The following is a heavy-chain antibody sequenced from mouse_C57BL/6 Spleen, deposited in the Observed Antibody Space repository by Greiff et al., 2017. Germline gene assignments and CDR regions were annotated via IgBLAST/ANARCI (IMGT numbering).Heavy chain of an antibody. J-gene: IGHJ2*01. CDR1: GYTFTSYG. Sequence: VQLQQPGAELVKPGASVKMSCKASGYTFTSYGITWVRQRPGQGLEWIGDIYPGSGSTYYDEKVKGRATLTVDTASSTPYMQLSSLRSEDSAVYYCARRGNTRNYFDYWGQGTTLTVSS. CDR2: IYPGSGST. CDR3: ARRGNTRNYFDY. V-gene: IGHV1-55*01. D-gene: IGHD2-1*01.